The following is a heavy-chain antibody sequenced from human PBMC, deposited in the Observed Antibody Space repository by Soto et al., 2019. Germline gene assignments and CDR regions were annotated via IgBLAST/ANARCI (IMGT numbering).Heavy chain of an antibody. CDR3: AKGIEYYDFWSGYSYYYGMDV. J-gene: IGHJ6*04. Sequence: GWSLRLSCAASGFTFSSYAMSLVRQAPGKGLEWVSSISGSGGSTYYADSVKGRFTISRDNSKNTLYLQMNSLRAEDTAVYYCAKGIEYYDFWSGYSYYYGMDVWGEGTKVTVSS. CDR1: GFTFSSYA. CDR2: ISGSGGST. V-gene: IGHV3-23*01. D-gene: IGHD3-3*01.